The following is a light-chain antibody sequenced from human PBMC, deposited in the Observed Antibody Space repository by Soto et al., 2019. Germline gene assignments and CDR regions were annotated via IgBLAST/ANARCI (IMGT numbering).Light chain of an antibody. V-gene: IGLV2-14*01. CDR1: SSDVGGYNY. CDR2: EVT. J-gene: IGLJ2*01. Sequence: QSVLTQPASVSGSPGQSITISCTGTSSDVGGYNYVSWYQQHPIKAPKLMIYEVTNRPSEVSNRFSGSKSGNTASLTISGLQAEDEADYYCSSYTSSTTVVFGGGTQLTVL. CDR3: SSYTSSTTVV.